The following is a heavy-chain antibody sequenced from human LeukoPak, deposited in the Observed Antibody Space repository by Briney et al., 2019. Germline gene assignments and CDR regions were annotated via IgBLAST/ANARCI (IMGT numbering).Heavy chain of an antibody. CDR2: INQDGIKK. CDR1: GFTFRNYW. D-gene: IGHD3-16*01. V-gene: IGHV3-7*03. J-gene: IGHJ4*02. Sequence: GGPLRLSCAASGFTFRNYWMSWVRQTPRKGLEWVANINQDGIKKFYVESVRGRFTISRDNAKSSLSLQMNSLRVEDSAVYFCTRGDAGGRDYWGQGTLVTVSS. CDR3: TRGDAGGRDY.